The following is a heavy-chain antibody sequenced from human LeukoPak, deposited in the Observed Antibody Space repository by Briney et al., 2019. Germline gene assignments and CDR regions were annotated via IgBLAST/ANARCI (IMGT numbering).Heavy chain of an antibody. CDR2: ISFSGGNT. Sequence: GGSLRLSCTASGFTFSDSAMSWVRQAPGKGLEWVSLISFSGGNTYYADSVKGRFTISRDNSKDTVYLQMNSLRAEDTAIYYCARDIELSTWGLGTMVTVSS. J-gene: IGHJ3*01. D-gene: IGHD3-16*02. CDR3: ARDIELST. CDR1: GFTFSDSA. V-gene: IGHV3-23*01.